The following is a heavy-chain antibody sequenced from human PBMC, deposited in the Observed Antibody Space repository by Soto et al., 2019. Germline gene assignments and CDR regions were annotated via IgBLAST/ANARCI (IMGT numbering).Heavy chain of an antibody. CDR3: ATDRAADYGTYGYYFDF. CDR2: ILFDGSSRK. Sequence: QVQLVESGGGVVQPGRSLRLSCAASGFTFSSYSMHWVRQAPGKGLEWVAIILFDGSSRKYYTDSLKGRFTISRDNSKNTLYLQMNSLRTEDTAVYYCATDRAADYGTYGYYFDFWGQGTLVTVSS. CDR1: GFTFSSYS. V-gene: IGHV3-30-3*01. D-gene: IGHD3-10*01. J-gene: IGHJ4*02.